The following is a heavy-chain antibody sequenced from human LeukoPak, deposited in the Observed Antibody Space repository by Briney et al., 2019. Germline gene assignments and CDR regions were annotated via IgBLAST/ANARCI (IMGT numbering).Heavy chain of an antibody. D-gene: IGHD3-10*01. J-gene: IGHJ5*02. Sequence: SETLSLTCAVYGGSFSGYYWSWIRQPPGKGLERIGEINHSGSTNYNPSLKSRVTISVDTSKNQFSLKLSSVTAADTAVYYCARDSGTTGEVRFDPWGQGTLVTVSS. V-gene: IGHV4-34*01. CDR3: ARDSGTTGEVRFDP. CDR2: INHSGST. CDR1: GGSFSGYY.